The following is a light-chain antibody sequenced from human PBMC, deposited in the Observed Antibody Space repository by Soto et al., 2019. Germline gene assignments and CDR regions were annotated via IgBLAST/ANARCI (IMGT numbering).Light chain of an antibody. Sequence: QSVLTQPPSVSGAPGQRVTISCTGSSSNIGAGYDVHWYQQLPGTAPKLLIYGNNNRPSGVPDRFSGSKSATSDSLAITGLQAEEEADYYCQSSDSSLSGWVFGGGTKLTVL. CDR1: SSNIGAGYD. J-gene: IGLJ3*02. V-gene: IGLV1-40*01. CDR2: GNN. CDR3: QSSDSSLSGWV.